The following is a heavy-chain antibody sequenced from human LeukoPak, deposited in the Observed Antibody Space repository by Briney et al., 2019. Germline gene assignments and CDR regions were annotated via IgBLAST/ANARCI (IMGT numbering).Heavy chain of an antibody. CDR2: INHSGST. J-gene: IGHJ4*02. CDR3: ARVGDGYSEIDY. Sequence: PSETLSLTCAVYGGFFSGYYWSWIRQPPGKGLEWIGEINHSGSTNYNPSLKSRVTISVDTSKNQFSLKLSSVTAADTAVYYCARVGDGYSEIDYWGQGTLVTVSS. D-gene: IGHD5-24*01. CDR1: GGFFSGYY. V-gene: IGHV4-34*01.